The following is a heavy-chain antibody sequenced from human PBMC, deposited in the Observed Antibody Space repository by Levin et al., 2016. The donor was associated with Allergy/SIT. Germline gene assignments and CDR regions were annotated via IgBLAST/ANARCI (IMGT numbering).Heavy chain of an antibody. D-gene: IGHD2-2*01. J-gene: IGHJ6*03. V-gene: IGHV3-74*01. Sequence: GESLKISCAASGFSLSNYWMHWVRQAPGKGLVWVSRINSDGGLTKYADSVKGRFTISRDNAKNTLYLQMNSLRAEDTGVYYCARILCSSSSCHYYSYYYLDVWGTGTTVTVSS. CDR2: INSDGGLT. CDR1: GFSLSNYW. CDR3: ARILCSSSSCHYYSYYYLDV.